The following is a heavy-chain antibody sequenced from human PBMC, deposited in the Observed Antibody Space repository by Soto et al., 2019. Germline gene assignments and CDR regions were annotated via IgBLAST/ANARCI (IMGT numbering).Heavy chain of an antibody. CDR2: ISGSGGST. CDR1: GFTFSSYA. J-gene: IGHJ4*02. V-gene: IGHV3-23*01. D-gene: IGHD1-1*01. Sequence: GGSLRLSCAASGFTFSSYAMSWVRQAPGKGLEWVSAISGSGGSTYYADSVKGRFTISRDNSKNTLYLQMNSLRAEDTAVYYCAKDGGRQQLERRRAFFGLSWGQGTLVTVSS. CDR3: AKDGGRQQLERRRAFFGLS.